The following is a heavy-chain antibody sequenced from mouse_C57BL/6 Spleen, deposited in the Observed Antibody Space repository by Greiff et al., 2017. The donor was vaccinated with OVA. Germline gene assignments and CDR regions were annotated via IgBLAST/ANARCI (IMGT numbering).Heavy chain of an antibody. D-gene: IGHD2-5*01. CDR2: ISDGGSYT. CDR1: GFTFSSYA. J-gene: IGHJ3*01. V-gene: IGHV5-4*01. Sequence: EVQGVESGGGLVKPGGSLKLSCAASGFTFSSYAMSWVRQTPEKRLEWVATISDGGSYTYYPDNVKGRFTISRDNAKNNLYLQMSHLKSEDTAMYYCARDPLYSSYEGWFAYWGQGTLVTVSA. CDR3: ARDPLYSSYEGWFAY.